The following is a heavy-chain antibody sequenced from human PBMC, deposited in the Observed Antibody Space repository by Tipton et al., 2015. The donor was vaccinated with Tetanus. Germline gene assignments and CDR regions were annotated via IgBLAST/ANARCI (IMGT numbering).Heavy chain of an antibody. CDR1: GDSISSGGPY. J-gene: IGHJ4*02. V-gene: IGHV4-31*03. CDR3: VKFEYRTSFAS. Sequence: TLSLTCTVSGDSISSGGPYWSWIRQFPGKGLEWMGYIHHTGSTYYNASLKTRITLSVDTSKNQFSLKLTSVTAGDTAVYFCVKFEYRTSFASWGQGALVTVSS. CDR2: IHHTGST. D-gene: IGHD6-6*01.